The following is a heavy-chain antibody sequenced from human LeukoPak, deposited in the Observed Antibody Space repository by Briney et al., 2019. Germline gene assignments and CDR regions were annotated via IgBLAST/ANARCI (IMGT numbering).Heavy chain of an antibody. CDR3: ARAVLSGGFDR. V-gene: IGHV3-66*01. J-gene: IGHJ4*02. CDR2: IYTGGAT. Sequence: GGSLRLSCAASGFTVINTHMTWVRQAPGKGLEWVSNIYTGGATYYTDSVKGRFTVSRDSSKNTLFLQMNSLREEDTAVYYCARAVLSGGFDRWGQGALVTVSS. D-gene: IGHD3-16*01. CDR1: GFTVINTH.